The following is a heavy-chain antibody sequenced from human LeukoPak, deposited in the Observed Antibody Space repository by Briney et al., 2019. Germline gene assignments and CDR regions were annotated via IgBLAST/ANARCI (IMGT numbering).Heavy chain of an antibody. D-gene: IGHD2-21*01. CDR2: IRYDGNYK. Sequence: HPGGSLRLSCAASGFTFSSYGMHWVRQAPGKGLEWVAFIRYDGNYKYYPDSVKGRFTISRDDSKKMVYLQMNSLRAEDTAVYYCAKDRPPYCGGDCPRIFDYWGQGTLVTVSS. J-gene: IGHJ4*02. V-gene: IGHV3-30*02. CDR3: AKDRPPYCGGDCPRIFDY. CDR1: GFTFSSYG.